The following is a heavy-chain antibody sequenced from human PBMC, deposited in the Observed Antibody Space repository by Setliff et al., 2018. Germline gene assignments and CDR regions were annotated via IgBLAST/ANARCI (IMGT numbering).Heavy chain of an antibody. J-gene: IGHJ6*03. V-gene: IGHV3-15*01. CDR3: AREQTMEWLLYGANYFYYMDV. CDR1: GFTFSNAW. CDR2: IKSKADGGTT. D-gene: IGHD3-3*01. Sequence: GSLRLSCAASGFTFSNAWMSWVRQAPGKGLEWVGRIKSKADGGTTDYAAPVKGRFTISREPSKDTLSLQMDSLRVEDTAVYYCAREQTMEWLLYGANYFYYMDVWGKGTTVTVS.